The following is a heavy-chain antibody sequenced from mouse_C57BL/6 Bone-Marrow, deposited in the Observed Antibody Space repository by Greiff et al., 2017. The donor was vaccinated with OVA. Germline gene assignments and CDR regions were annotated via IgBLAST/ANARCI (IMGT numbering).Heavy chain of an antibody. D-gene: IGHD2-3*01. CDR3: ARWDGYYYFDY. CDR2: IHPNSGGT. Sequence: QVQLQQPGAELVKPGASVKLSCKASGYTFTSYWMHWVKQRPGQGLEWIGMIHPNSGGTNYNEKFKSKATLTVDKSSSTAYMQLSSLTSEDSAVYYCARWDGYYYFDYWGQGTTLTVSS. V-gene: IGHV1-64*01. J-gene: IGHJ2*01. CDR1: GYTFTSYW.